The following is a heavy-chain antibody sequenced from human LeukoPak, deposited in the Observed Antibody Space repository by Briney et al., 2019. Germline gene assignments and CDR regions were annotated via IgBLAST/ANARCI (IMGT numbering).Heavy chain of an antibody. V-gene: IGHV3-30*02. CDR1: DG. Sequence: GGSLRLSCSTSDGMHWVRQAPGKGLEWVTSIQYDGSNKYYSDSVKGRFAISRDNSNDTLYLHLNSLRPEDTAVYYCAKDRINMMVVIFSPDAFAMWGPGTMVIVSS. D-gene: IGHD3-22*01. J-gene: IGHJ3*02. CDR3: AKDRINMMVVIFSPDAFAM. CDR2: IQYDGSNK.